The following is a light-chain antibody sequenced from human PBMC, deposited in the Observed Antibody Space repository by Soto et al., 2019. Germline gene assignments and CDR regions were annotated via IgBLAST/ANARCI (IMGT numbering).Light chain of an antibody. CDR1: QSVSSN. J-gene: IGKJ4*01. CDR3: QQYNNWPPLT. CDR2: DAS. V-gene: IGKV3-15*01. Sequence: EILMTQSPATLSVSPGERATLSCRASQSVSSNLAWYQQKPGQAPRLFIYDASTRTTGVPARFSGSGSGTEFTLTINSLQSEDFAVYYCQQYNNWPPLTFGGGTKVEIK.